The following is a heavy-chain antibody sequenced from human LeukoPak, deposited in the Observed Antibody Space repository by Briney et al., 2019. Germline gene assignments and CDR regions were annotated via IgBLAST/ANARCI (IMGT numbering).Heavy chain of an antibody. CDR3: AGLDTTMITNWLDP. CDR1: EDTFSTYG. D-gene: IGHD5-18*01. J-gene: IGHJ5*02. CDR2: IIPILGIT. V-gene: IGHV1-69*01. Sequence: GASVKVSCEASEDTFSTYGIIWVRQAPGQGLEWMGGIIPILGITNYAQKFQGRVTITADESTSTAYMDLSSLRSEDTAVYYCAGLDTTMITNWLDPWGQGTLVTVSS.